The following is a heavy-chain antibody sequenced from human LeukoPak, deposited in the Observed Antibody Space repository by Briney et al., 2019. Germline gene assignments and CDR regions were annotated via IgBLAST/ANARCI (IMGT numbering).Heavy chain of an antibody. CDR2: ISSSSSYI. CDR1: EFTFRSYS. J-gene: IGHJ4*02. Sequence: GGSLRLSCAASEFTFRSYSMKWVRQAPWKGLEGVSSISSSSSYIYYADSVKGRFSIYRDNAKNSLYLQMNSLRAEDTAVYYCARDRSGTATDYWGQGTLVTVSS. CDR3: ARDRSGTATDY. V-gene: IGHV3-21*01.